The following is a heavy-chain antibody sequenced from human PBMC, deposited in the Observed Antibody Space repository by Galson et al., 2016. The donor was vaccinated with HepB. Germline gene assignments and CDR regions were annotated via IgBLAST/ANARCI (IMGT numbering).Heavy chain of an antibody. J-gene: IGHJ5*02. CDR3: VRGRVNDFWSGYTERATHYFDP. V-gene: IGHV3-64D*06. CDR2: ITIYGGRT. Sequence: SCAASGFPFSSYAMYWVRQAPGKGLEFVSAITIYGGRTHYADSVKGRFTISRDDSKNTLNLQMSRLRTEDTAVYYCVRGRVNDFWSGYTERATHYFDPWGQGNLVTVSS. CDR1: GFPFSSYA. D-gene: IGHD3-3*01.